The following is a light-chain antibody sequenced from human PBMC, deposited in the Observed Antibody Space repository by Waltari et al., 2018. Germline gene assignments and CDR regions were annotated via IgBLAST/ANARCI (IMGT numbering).Light chain of an antibody. V-gene: IGKV3-20*01. Sequence: EIVLTQSPGTLSLSPGERAILSCRASQSLYRNYVAWYQQKTGQPPRLLIYGASSRATGIADRFSGSGSGTDFTLTITRLELEDFGVYYCQQYDDTPPVTFGGGTKVEIK. J-gene: IGKJ4*01. CDR1: QSLYRNY. CDR3: QQYDDTPPVT. CDR2: GAS.